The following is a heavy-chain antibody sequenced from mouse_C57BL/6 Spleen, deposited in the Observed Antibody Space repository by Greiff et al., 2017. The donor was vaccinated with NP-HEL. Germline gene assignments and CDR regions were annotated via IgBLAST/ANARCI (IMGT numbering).Heavy chain of an antibody. V-gene: IGHV1-80*01. D-gene: IGHD1-1*01. CDR1: GYAFSSYW. Sequence: VQLQQSGASVKISCKASGYAFSSYWMNWVKQRPGKGLEWIGQIYPGDGDTNYNGKFKGKATLTADKSSSTAYMQLSSLTSEDSAVYFCATYYYGSSYGYAMDYWGQGTSVTVSS. CDR2: IYPGDGDT. J-gene: IGHJ4*01. CDR3: ATYYYGSSYGYAMDY.